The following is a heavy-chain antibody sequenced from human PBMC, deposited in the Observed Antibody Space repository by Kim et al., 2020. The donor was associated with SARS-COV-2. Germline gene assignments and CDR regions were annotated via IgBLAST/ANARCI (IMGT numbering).Heavy chain of an antibody. CDR3: ARDAPVGSHFDY. Sequence: QYAGTVKSRITISPDTSKTQFSLQLHSVTPEDTAVYYCARDAPVGSHFDYWGQGTLVTVSS. D-gene: IGHD1-26*01. V-gene: IGHV6-1*01. J-gene: IGHJ4*02.